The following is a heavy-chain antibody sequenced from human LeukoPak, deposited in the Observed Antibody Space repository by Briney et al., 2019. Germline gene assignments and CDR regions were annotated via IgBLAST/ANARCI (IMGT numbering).Heavy chain of an antibody. J-gene: IGHJ5*02. CDR2: INHSGST. CDR1: GGPFSGYY. V-gene: IGHV4-34*01. CDR3: ARQWGSGWQNWFDP. Sequence: SETLSLTCAVYGGPFSGYYWSWIRQPPGKGLEWIGEINHSGSTNYNPSLKSRVTISVDTSKNQFSLKLSSVTAADTAVYYCARQWGSGWQNWFDPWGQGTLVTVSS. D-gene: IGHD6-19*01.